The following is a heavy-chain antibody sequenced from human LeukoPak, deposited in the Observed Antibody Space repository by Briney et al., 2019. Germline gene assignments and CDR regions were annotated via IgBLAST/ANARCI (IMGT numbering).Heavy chain of an antibody. CDR3: AISKLGIFAFDI. V-gene: IGHV1-18*01. CDR2: ISAYNGNT. J-gene: IGHJ3*02. Sequence: ASVKVSCKASGYTFTSYGISWVRQAPGQGLEWMGWISAYNGNTNYAQKLQGRVTMTTDTSTSTAYMELRSLRSDDTAVYYCAISKLGIFAFDIWGQGTMVTVSS. CDR1: GYTFTSYG. D-gene: IGHD7-27*01.